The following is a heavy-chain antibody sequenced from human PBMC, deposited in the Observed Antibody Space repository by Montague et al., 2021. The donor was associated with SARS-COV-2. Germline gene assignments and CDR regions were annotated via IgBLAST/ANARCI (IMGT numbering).Heavy chain of an antibody. CDR1: GDSISSRSW. V-gene: IGHV4-4*02. CDR3: ARGVAGEYWAGGKISDFSGLDA. CDR2: VFPTGST. J-gene: IGHJ5*02. D-gene: IGHD4-23*01. Sequence: SETLSLTCAVSGDSISSRSWRSWVRQSPGKGLEWIAAVFPTGSTNYNASLASRVSLSVDKSTNHFSLKLTSVTAADTAVDFCARGVAGEYWAGGKISDFSGLDAWGQGILITVSS.